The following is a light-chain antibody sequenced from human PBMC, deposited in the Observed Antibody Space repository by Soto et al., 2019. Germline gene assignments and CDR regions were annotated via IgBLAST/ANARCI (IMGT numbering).Light chain of an antibody. J-gene: IGLJ1*01. V-gene: IGLV2-8*01. Sequence: SVLTQPPSASGSPGQSVTISCTGTSSDVGGYNYVSWYQQHPGKAPKLMIYEVSKRPSGVPDRFSGSKSGNTASLTVSGLQPEDEADYYCSSYAGSGTYVFGTGTKVTVL. CDR3: SSYAGSGTYV. CDR1: SSDVGGYNY. CDR2: EVS.